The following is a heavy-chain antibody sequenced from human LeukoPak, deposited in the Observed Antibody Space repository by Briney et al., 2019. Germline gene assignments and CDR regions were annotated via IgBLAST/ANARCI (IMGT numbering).Heavy chain of an antibody. D-gene: IGHD3-22*01. CDR3: AKGATNYYDSSGYWDY. CDR1: GFTFSSYG. Sequence: GGSLRLSCAASGFTFSSYGMSWVRQAPGKGLEWVSAISGSGINTYYADSVKGRFTISRDNSKNTLYLQMNSLRAEDTAVYYCAKGATNYYDSSGYWDYWGQGTLVTVSS. J-gene: IGHJ4*02. CDR2: ISGSGINT. V-gene: IGHV3-23*01.